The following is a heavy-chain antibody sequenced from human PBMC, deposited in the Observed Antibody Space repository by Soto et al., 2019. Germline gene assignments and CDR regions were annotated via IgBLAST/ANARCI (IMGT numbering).Heavy chain of an antibody. CDR2: IYYSGST. CDR3: ARHTGYSSGKRWFDP. J-gene: IGHJ5*02. Sequence: QLLESGPGLVKPSETLSLTCTVSGGSISSGSYFWGWIRQPTGKGLEWIGSIYYSGSTSYNPSLRSRVTMSVDTSKNQCSLKLSSVSAADAAVYYCARHTGYSSGKRWFDPWGQGTLVTVSS. D-gene: IGHD6-19*01. CDR1: GGSISSGSYF. V-gene: IGHV4-39*01.